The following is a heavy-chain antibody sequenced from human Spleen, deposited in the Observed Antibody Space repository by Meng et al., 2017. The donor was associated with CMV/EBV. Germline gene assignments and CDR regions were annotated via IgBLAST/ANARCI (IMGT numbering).Heavy chain of an antibody. CDR3: ARTYDILQDGLDF. V-gene: IGHV1-2*02. CDR2: ISTDSGGT. D-gene: IGHD3-9*01. J-gene: IGHJ6*02. CDR1: GYTFAGYY. Sequence: ASVKVSCKASGYTFAGYYIHWVRQAPGQGLEWMGWISTDSGGTNYAQKFQGRVTMTRDTSITTAYMELRSLRSDDTAIYYCARTYDILQDGLDFWGPGTTVTVSS.